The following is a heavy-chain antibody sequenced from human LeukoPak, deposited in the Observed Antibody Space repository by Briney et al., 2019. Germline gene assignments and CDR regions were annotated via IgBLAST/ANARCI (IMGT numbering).Heavy chain of an antibody. CDR2: INHSGST. Sequence: PSETLSLTCAVYGGSFSGYYWSWIRQPPGKGLEWIGEINHSGSTNYNPSLKSRVTISVDTSKNQFSLKLSSVTAADTAVYYCARGNSENYYNSFPYWGQGTLVTVSS. J-gene: IGHJ4*02. D-gene: IGHD3-10*01. V-gene: IGHV4-34*01. CDR1: GGSFSGYY. CDR3: ARGNSENYYNSFPY.